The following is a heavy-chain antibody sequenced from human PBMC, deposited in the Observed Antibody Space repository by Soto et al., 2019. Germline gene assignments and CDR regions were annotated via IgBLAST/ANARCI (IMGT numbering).Heavy chain of an antibody. V-gene: IGHV1-8*01. CDR3: AREGGYSYGFDY. J-gene: IGHJ4*02. D-gene: IGHD5-18*01. CDR2: MNPNSGNT. Sequence: QVQLVQSGDEEKKPGASVKVSCKASGYTFTSYDINWVRQATGQGLEWMGWMNPNSGNTGYAQKFQGRVTMSRNTSISTAYMELSSLRSEDTAVYYCAREGGYSYGFDYWGQGTLVTVSS. CDR1: GYTFTSYD.